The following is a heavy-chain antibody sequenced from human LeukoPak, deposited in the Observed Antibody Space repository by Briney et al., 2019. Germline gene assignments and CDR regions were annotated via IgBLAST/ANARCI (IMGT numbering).Heavy chain of an antibody. D-gene: IGHD6-13*01. V-gene: IGHV3-21*01. Sequence: GGSLRLPCAASGFTFSSYSMNWVRQAPGKGLEWVSSISSSSSYIYYADSVKGRFTISRDNAKNSLYLQMNSLRAEDTAVYYCARVGAAASPGAFDIWGQGTMVTVSS. CDR1: GFTFSSYS. CDR3: ARVGAAASPGAFDI. CDR2: ISSSSSYI. J-gene: IGHJ3*02.